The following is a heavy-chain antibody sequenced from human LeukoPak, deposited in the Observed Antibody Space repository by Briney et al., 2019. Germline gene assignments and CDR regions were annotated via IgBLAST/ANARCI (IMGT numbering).Heavy chain of an antibody. J-gene: IGHJ4*02. Sequence: SETLSLTCTVSGGSISSGNYYWSWIRQPAGKGLEWIGRIYTSGTTNYSPSLKSRVTISVDTSKNQFSLNLSSVTAADTAVYYCASVRSSTACYIDYWGQGTLVTVSS. V-gene: IGHV4-61*02. CDR2: IYTSGTT. CDR1: GGSISSGNYY. CDR3: ASVRSSTACYIDY. D-gene: IGHD2-2*01.